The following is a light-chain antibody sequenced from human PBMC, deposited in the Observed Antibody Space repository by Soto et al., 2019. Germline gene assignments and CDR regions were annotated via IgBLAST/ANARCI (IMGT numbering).Light chain of an antibody. CDR1: QSLSSY. CDR3: QHSYSTPRT. CDR2: AAS. Sequence: DIQMTQSPSSLSASVGDRVTITCRASQSLSSYLNWYQQKPGKAPKLLIYAASSLQSGVPSRFIGSGSGTDFALTISSLKPADFATYYWQHSYSTPRTFGQGTKLESK. J-gene: IGKJ2*01. V-gene: IGKV1-39*01.